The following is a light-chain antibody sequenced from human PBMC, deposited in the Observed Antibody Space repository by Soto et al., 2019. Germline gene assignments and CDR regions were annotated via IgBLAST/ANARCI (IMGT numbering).Light chain of an antibody. CDR2: AAS. Sequence: DVQMTQSPSSLSASVGDRVTITCRASQSIRNYLNWYQQKPGKDPKLLIYAASSLQSGVPSRFSGSGSWTDFTLTISSLQHEDFATYYCQQTYSAPWTFGQGTKVEIK. CDR1: QSIRNY. V-gene: IGKV1-39*01. CDR3: QQTYSAPWT. J-gene: IGKJ1*01.